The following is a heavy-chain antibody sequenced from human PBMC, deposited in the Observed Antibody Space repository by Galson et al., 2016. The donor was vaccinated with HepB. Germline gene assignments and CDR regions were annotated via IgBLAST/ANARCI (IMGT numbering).Heavy chain of an antibody. V-gene: IGHV1-18*01. CDR2: IGTSNGYT. CDR3: ARVGGHSLCDH. J-gene: IGHJ4*02. D-gene: IGHD1-26*01. CDR1: GYTFTTYA. Sequence: SVKVSCKASGYTFTTYAINWVRQAPGQGLEWMGWIGTSNGYTNYAQKVRGRVTLSIDTSTNTAYMELRSLRSDDTAIYYCARVGGHSLCDHWGQGTLVTVSS.